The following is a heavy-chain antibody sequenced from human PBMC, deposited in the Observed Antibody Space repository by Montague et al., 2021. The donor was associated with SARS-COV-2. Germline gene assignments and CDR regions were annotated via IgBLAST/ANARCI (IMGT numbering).Heavy chain of an antibody. D-gene: IGHD3-10*01. CDR2: IYYSGTT. CDR3: ARHCVVRGVSAGWFDP. CDR1: GGSISSSSYY. Sequence: SETLSLTCTVSGGSISSSSYYWGWIRQPPGKGLEWIGSIYYSGTTYYNPSLKSRVTISVDTSKNQFPLKLSSATAADTAVYYCARHCVVRGVSAGWFDPWGQGTLVTVSS. J-gene: IGHJ5*02. V-gene: IGHV4-39*01.